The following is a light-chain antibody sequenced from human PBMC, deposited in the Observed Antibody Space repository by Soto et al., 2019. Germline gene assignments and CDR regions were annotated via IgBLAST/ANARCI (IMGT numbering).Light chain of an antibody. CDR1: QSVSSN. CDR2: GAS. V-gene: IGKV3-15*01. J-gene: IGKJ1*01. CDR3: QQYNNWPPWT. Sequence: EIVMTQSPATLSVSQGERATLSCRASQSVSSNLAWYQQKPGQAPRLLIYGASTRATGIPARFSGSGSGTEFTLTISSLQSEDVAVYYCQQYNNWPPWTFGQGTKVDIK.